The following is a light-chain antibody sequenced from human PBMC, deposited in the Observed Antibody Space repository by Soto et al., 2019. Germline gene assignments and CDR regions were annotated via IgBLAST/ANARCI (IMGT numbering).Light chain of an antibody. CDR2: DVS. CDR3: SSYTSSSTLYV. V-gene: IGLV2-14*01. Sequence: QSVLTHPASESGSPGQSITISCTGTSSDVGGYNYVSWYQQHPGKAPKLMIYDVSNRPSGVSNRFSGSKSGNTASLTISGLQAEDEADYYCSSYTSSSTLYVFGTGTKVTVL. CDR1: SSDVGGYNY. J-gene: IGLJ1*01.